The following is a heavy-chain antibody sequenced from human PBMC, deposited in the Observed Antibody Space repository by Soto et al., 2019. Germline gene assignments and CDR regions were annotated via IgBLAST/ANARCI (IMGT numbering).Heavy chain of an antibody. Sequence: QVQLVESGGGVVQPGRSLRLSCAASGFTFSSYAMHWVRQAPGKGLEWVAVISYDGSNKYYADSVKGRFTISRDNSKNTLYLQMNSLRAEDTAVYYCARWGYCSSTSCSYYGMDVW. CDR1: GFTFSSYA. V-gene: IGHV3-30-3*01. D-gene: IGHD2-2*01. J-gene: IGHJ6*01. CDR2: ISYDGSNK. CDR3: ARWGYCSSTSCSYYGMDV.